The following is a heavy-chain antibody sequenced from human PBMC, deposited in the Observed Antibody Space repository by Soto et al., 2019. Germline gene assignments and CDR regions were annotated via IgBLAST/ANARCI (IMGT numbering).Heavy chain of an antibody. CDR3: AREDRLYYGMDV. J-gene: IGHJ6*02. Sequence: ASVKVSCKASGYTFTGYYMHWVRQAPGQGLEWMGWINPNSGGTNYAQKFQGWVTMTRDTSISTAYMELSRLRSDDTAVYYCAREDRLYYGMDVWGQGTTVTVSS. CDR1: GYTFTGYY. CDR2: INPNSGGT. V-gene: IGHV1-2*04.